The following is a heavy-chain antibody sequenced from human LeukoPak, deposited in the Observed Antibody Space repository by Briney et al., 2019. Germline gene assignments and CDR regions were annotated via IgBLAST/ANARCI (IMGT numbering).Heavy chain of an antibody. J-gene: IGHJ6*03. CDR2: IRSTGDST. Sequence: GGSLRLSCAASGFTFSSYAISWVRQAPGKGLEWVSSIRSTGDSTFYADSVKGRFTISRDNSKNTVYLLMNSLRTEDTAVYYCGRSRRINASLYYYMDVWGKGTTVTVSS. CDR3: GRSRRINASLYYYMDV. V-gene: IGHV3-23*01. CDR1: GFTFSSYA. D-gene: IGHD2-15*01.